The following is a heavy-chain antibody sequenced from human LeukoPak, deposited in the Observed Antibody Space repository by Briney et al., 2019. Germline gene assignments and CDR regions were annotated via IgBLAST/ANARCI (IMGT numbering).Heavy chain of an antibody. J-gene: IGHJ2*01. CDR3: AKDADTATIIYWYFDL. CDR2: ISDDGSNT. Sequence: GGSLRLSCTASGLTLSNFGMHWVRQAPGKGLEWVAVISDDGSNTFHADSVKGRFTISRDNSKNTLYLQLNSLRPEDTAVYYCAKDADTATIIYWYFDLWGRGTLVTVSS. CDR1: GLTLSNFG. V-gene: IGHV3-30*18. D-gene: IGHD5-18*01.